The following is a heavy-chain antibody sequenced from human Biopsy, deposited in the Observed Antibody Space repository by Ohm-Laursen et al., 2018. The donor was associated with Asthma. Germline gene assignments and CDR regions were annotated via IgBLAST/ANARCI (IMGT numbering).Heavy chain of an antibody. CDR2: IYFSGSA. J-gene: IGHJ6*02. V-gene: IGHV4-31*03. Sequence: TLSLTSNVFGDSIIIGGHYWSCIGKHPGRGLKLIGHIYFSGSAKYNPSLKSRVSISVDTSKNQFSLKLSSVTAADTAVYYCARARAFRHDMTGPKTCLAVWGPGTTVIVSS. D-gene: IGHD3-9*01. CDR3: ARARAFRHDMTGPKTCLAV. CDR1: GDSIIIGGHY.